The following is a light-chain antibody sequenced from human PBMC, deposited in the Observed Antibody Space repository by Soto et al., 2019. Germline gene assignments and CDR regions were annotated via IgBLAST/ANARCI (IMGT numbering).Light chain of an antibody. V-gene: IGKV1-5*01. CDR3: QQYNSYSRT. CDR2: DAS. J-gene: IGKJ1*01. Sequence: DIQMTQSPSTLSASVGDRVTITCRASQSISSWLAWYQQKPGKAPKLLIYDASSLESGVPSRFSGSGSGTEFTLTISSLQPDDFATYYCQQYNSYSRTFGQGPRWISN. CDR1: QSISSW.